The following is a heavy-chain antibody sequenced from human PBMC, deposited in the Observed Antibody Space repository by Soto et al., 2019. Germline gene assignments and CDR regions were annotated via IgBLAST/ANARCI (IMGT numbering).Heavy chain of an antibody. J-gene: IGHJ6*02. Sequence: PSETLSLTCTVSGGSVTSGYYYWTWIRQPPGKALGWIGYIDYSGSANYNPSLRSRVTISIDTSKNQFSLKLSSVTAADTAVYYCARLVQKEGGILSNYYYGVDVWGQGTTVTVSS. CDR2: IDYSGSA. V-gene: IGHV4-61*01. D-gene: IGHD3-10*01. CDR1: GGSVTSGYYY. CDR3: ARLVQKEGGILSNYYYGVDV.